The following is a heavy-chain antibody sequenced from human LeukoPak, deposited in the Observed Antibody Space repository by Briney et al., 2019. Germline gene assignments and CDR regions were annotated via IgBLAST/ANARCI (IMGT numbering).Heavy chain of an antibody. CDR1: GFTFDDYA. V-gene: IGHV3-9*01. Sequence: GGSLRLSCAAFGFTFDDYAMHWVRQAPGKGLEWVSGISWNSGSIGYADSVKGRFTISRDNAKNSLYLQMNSLRAEDTALYYCALLDSSVSFARWGQGTLVTVSS. CDR3: ALLDSSVSFAR. CDR2: ISWNSGSI. J-gene: IGHJ4*02. D-gene: IGHD3-22*01.